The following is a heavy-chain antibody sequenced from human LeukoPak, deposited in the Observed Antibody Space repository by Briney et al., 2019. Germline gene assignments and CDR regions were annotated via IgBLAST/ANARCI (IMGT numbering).Heavy chain of an antibody. CDR3: AKDKGGSGDDAFDI. D-gene: IGHD2-15*01. CDR2: ISYDGSNK. CDR1: GFTFSSYG. J-gene: IGHJ3*02. V-gene: IGHV3-30*18. Sequence: GRSLRLSCAASGFTFSSYGMHWVRQAPGKGLEWVAVISYDGSNKYYADSVKGRFTISRDNSKNTLYLQMNSPRAEDTAVYYCAKDKGGSGDDAFDIWGQGTMVTVSS.